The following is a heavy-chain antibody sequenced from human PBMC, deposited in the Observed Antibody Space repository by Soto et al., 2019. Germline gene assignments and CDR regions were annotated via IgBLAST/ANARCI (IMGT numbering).Heavy chain of an antibody. Sequence: SETLSLTCAVYGGSFSGYYWSWIRQPPGKGLEWIGEINHSGSTNYNPSLKSRVTISVDTSKNQFSLKLSSVTAADTAVYYYARGLVVAARLYDYWGQGTLVTVSS. CDR2: INHSGST. V-gene: IGHV4-34*01. CDR3: ARGLVVAARLYDY. D-gene: IGHD6-6*01. J-gene: IGHJ4*02. CDR1: GGSFSGYY.